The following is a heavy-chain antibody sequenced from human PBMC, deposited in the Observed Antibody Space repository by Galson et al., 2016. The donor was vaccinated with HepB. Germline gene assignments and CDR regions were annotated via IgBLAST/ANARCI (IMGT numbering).Heavy chain of an antibody. CDR3: ARDREQQPAN. J-gene: IGHJ4*02. CDR1: GYPFSNYY. CDR2: INPSGGAT. Sequence: SVKVSCKASGYPFSNYYMHWVRQAPGQGLEWMGIINPSGGATRYAHKFQDRVTMTRDTSTSTVYSELSTLRSEDSAVYFCARDREQQPANWGQGTLVTVSS. V-gene: IGHV1-46*01. D-gene: IGHD6-13*01.